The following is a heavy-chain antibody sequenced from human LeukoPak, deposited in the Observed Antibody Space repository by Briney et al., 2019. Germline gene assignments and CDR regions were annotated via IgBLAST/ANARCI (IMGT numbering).Heavy chain of an antibody. J-gene: IGHJ6*03. CDR1: GFTFSSYG. CDR2: IRYDGSNK. CDR3: AKAPRERYCSSTSCYHMDV. Sequence: GGSLRLSCAASGFTFSSYGIHWVRQAPGKGLEWVAFIRYDGSNKYYADSVKGRFTISRDNSKNTLYLQMNSLRAEDTAVYYCAKAPRERYCSSTSCYHMDVWGKGTTVTISS. D-gene: IGHD2-2*01. V-gene: IGHV3-30*02.